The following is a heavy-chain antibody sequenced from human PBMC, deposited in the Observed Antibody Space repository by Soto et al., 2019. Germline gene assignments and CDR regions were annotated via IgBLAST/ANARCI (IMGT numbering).Heavy chain of an antibody. J-gene: IGHJ6*02. V-gene: IGHV4-34*01. CDR3: ARKPYSSSSPPLYYYGMDV. CDR2: INHSGST. CDR1: GGSFSGYY. Sequence: SETLSLTCAVYGGSFSGYYWSWIRQPPGKGLEWIGEINHSGSTNYNPSLKSRVTISVDTSKNQFPLKLSSVTAADTAVYYCARKPYSSSSPPLYYYGMDVWGQGTTVTVSS. D-gene: IGHD6-6*01.